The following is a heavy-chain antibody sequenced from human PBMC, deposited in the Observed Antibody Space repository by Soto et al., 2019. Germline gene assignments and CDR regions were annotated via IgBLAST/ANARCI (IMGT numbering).Heavy chain of an antibody. CDR1: GFTFSAYV. V-gene: IGHV3-30-3*01. J-gene: IGHJ5*01. CDR2: ISYDGTDK. D-gene: IGHD4-4*01. Sequence: VGSLRLSCAASGFTFSAYVFHLFRQAPGKGLEWVALISYDGTDKTYADSVKGRLTISRDNSQNTLSLQMNSLGPEDTSVYYCARSIVKKVTRLIDPWGKGTLVTX. CDR3: ARSIVKKVTRLIDP.